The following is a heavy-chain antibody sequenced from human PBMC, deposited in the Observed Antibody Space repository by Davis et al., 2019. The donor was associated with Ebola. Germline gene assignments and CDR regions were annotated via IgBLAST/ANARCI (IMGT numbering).Heavy chain of an antibody. V-gene: IGHV3-20*04. CDR1: GFTFSSYA. CDR3: ARLTTRYYYYGMDV. Sequence: GESLKLSCAASGFTFSSYAMTWVRQAPGKGLEWVSGINWNGGSTGYADSVKGRFTISRDNSKNTLYLQMNSLRAEDTAVYYCARLTTRYYYYGMDVWGQGTTVTVSS. J-gene: IGHJ6*02. CDR2: INWNGGST. D-gene: IGHD1-14*01.